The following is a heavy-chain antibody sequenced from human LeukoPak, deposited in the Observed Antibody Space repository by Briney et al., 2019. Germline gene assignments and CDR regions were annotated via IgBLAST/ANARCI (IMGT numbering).Heavy chain of an antibody. Sequence: GGSLRLSCAASGFTFSSYWMHWVRQAPGKGLVWVSRINTDGSSTSYADSVKGRFTISRDNAKNTLYLQMNSLRAEDTAVYYCARMVGTETHFWSGYSGAFDIWGQGTMVTVSS. CDR2: INTDGSST. J-gene: IGHJ3*02. CDR1: GFTFSSYW. V-gene: IGHV3-74*01. D-gene: IGHD3-3*02. CDR3: ARMVGTETHFWSGYSGAFDI.